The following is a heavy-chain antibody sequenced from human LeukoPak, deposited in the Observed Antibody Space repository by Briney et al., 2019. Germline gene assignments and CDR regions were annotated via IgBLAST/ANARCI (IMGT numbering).Heavy chain of an antibody. D-gene: IGHD5-12*01. V-gene: IGHV3-30-3*01. CDR2: ISYDGSNK. J-gene: IGHJ4*02. CDR3: ARVRGYSGYVDY. Sequence: GGSLRLSCAASGFTFSSYAMHWVRQAPGKGLEWVAVISYDGSNKYYADSVKGRFTISRDNAKNSLYLQMNSLRAEDTAVYYCARVRGYSGYVDYWGQGTLVTVSS. CDR1: GFTFSSYA.